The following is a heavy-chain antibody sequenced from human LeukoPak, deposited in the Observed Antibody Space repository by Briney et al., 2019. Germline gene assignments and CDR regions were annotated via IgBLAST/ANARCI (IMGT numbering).Heavy chain of an antibody. CDR2: VSHTGST. CDR1: GGSLSSYY. D-gene: IGHD3-3*01. Sequence: SETLSLTCTVSGGSLSSYYWSWIRQPPGKGLEWIGYVSHTGSTNHNPSLKSRVTISVDTSKNQFSLKLSSVTAADTAVYYCARDGSVGDFWSGYSNDAFDIWGQGTMVTVSS. J-gene: IGHJ3*02. CDR3: ARDGSVGDFWSGYSNDAFDI. V-gene: IGHV4-59*01.